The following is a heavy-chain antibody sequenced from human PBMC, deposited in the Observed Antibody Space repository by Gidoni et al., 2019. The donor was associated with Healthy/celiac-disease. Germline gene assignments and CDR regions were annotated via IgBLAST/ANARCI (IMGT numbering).Heavy chain of an antibody. J-gene: IGHJ4*02. Sequence: EVQLVESGGGLVQPGGSLRLSCAASGFTFSSYSMNWVRQAPGKGLEWVSYISSSSSTIYYADSVKGRFTISRDNAKNSLYLQMNSLRDEDTAVYYCARDVDTAMVRYFCDYWGQGTLVTVSS. CDR3: ARDVDTAMVRYFCDY. CDR2: ISSSSSTI. CDR1: GFTFSSYS. V-gene: IGHV3-48*02. D-gene: IGHD5-18*01.